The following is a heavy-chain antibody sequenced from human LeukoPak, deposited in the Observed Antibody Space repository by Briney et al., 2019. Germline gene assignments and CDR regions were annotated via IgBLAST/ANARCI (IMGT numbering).Heavy chain of an antibody. J-gene: IGHJ5*02. CDR3: AKDSLWFGELWSWFDP. CDR1: GFTSSSYG. V-gene: IGHV3-30*02. D-gene: IGHD3-10*01. CDR2: IRYDGSNK. Sequence: GSLRLSCAASGFTSSSYGMHWVRQAPGKGLEWVAFIRYDGSNKYYADSVKGRFTISRDNSKNTLYLQMNSLRAEDTAVYYCAKDSLWFGELWSWFDPWGQGTLVTVSS.